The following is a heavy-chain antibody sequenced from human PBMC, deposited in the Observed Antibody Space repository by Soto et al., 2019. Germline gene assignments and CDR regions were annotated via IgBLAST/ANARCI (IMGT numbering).Heavy chain of an antibody. Sequence: SETRSLTCTVSGGSISRYYWSWIRQPPGKGLEWIGYIYYSGSTNYNPSLKSRVTISVDTSKNQFSLKLSSVTAADTAVYYCARVGGGYDFGWFAPWGQGTLVT. CDR1: GGSISRYY. D-gene: IGHD5-12*01. CDR2: IYYSGST. V-gene: IGHV4-59*01. J-gene: IGHJ5*02. CDR3: ARVGGGYDFGWFAP.